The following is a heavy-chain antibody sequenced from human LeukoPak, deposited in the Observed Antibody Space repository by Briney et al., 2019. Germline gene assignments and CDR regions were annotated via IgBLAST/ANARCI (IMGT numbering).Heavy chain of an antibody. V-gene: IGHV4-4*07. D-gene: IGHD6-13*01. CDR1: GGSISSYY. CDR2: IYTSGST. J-gene: IGHJ4*02. Sequence: PSETLSLTCTVSGGSISSYYWSWIRQPAGKGLEWIGRIYTSGSTNYNPSLKSRVTMSVDTSKNQFSLNLSSVTAADTAVNYCARDSPYSSSWYPDYWGQGTLVTVSS. CDR3: ARDSPYSSSWYPDY.